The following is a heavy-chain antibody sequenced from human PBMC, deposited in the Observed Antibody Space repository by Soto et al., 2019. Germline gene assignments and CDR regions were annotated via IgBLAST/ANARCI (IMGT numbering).Heavy chain of an antibody. CDR1: GGSISSSSYY. V-gene: IGHV4-39*01. J-gene: IGHJ3*02. CDR2: IYYSGST. Sequence: ASETLSLTCTVSGGSISSSSYYWGWIRQPPGKGLEWIGSIYYSGSTYYNPSLKSRVTISVDTSKNQFSLKLSSVTAADTAVYYCARRLVGATSAFDIWGQGTMVTVSS. CDR3: ARRLVGATSAFDI. D-gene: IGHD1-26*01.